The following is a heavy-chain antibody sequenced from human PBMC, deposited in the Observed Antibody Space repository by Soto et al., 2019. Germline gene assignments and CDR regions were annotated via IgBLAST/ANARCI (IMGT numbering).Heavy chain of an antibody. D-gene: IGHD2-2*01. CDR3: ARGVPNCSSSSCYFDF. CDR1: GFSFSSHW. CDR2: ISGDGRTT. V-gene: IGHV3-74*01. Sequence: PGGSLRLSCAASGFSFSSHWMYWVRQAPGKGLVWVSRISGDGRTTSHADSVKGRFTISRDNAKNTLYLQVNSLRVEDTAVYYCARGVPNCSSSSCYFDFWGQGILVTVSS. J-gene: IGHJ4*02.